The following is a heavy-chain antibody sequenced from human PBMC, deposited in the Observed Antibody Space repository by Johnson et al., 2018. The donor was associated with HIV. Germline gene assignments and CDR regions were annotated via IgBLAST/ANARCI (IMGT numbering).Heavy chain of an antibody. CDR3: ARGRPSGSHDAFDI. D-gene: IGHD3-22*01. CDR1: GFTFGDYA. J-gene: IGHJ3*02. Sequence: QVQLVESGGGLVQPGRSLRLSCTTSGFTFGDYAMNWVRQAPGKGLEWISYISSGGSTKYYADSVKGRFTISRDNAKNSLYLQMNSLRAEDTAVYYCARGRPSGSHDAFDIWGQGTMVTVSS. V-gene: IGHV3-11*04. CDR2: ISSGGSTK.